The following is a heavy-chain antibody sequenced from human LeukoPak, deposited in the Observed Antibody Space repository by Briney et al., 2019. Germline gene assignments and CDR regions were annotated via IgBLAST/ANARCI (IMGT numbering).Heavy chain of an antibody. Sequence: GRCLRLSCASSGFTFSSYSMNWVRQAPGKELEWVSSISSSSSYIYYADSVKGRFTISRDNAKNSLYLQMNSLRAEDTAVYYCARDSPYDFWSGYYRAQAFDIWGQGTMVTVSS. CDR1: GFTFSSYS. D-gene: IGHD3-3*01. J-gene: IGHJ3*02. CDR2: ISSSSSYI. CDR3: ARDSPYDFWSGYYRAQAFDI. V-gene: IGHV3-21*01.